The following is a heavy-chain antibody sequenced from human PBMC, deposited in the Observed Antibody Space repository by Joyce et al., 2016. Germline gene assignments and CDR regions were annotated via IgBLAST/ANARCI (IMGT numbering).Heavy chain of an antibody. V-gene: IGHV4-39*01. CDR1: GGSISSSGYY. Sequence: QLQLQESGPGLVKPSETLSLTCSVSGGSISSSGYYWGWIRQLPGKGLEWIGSMYYSGGTYYNPSLKSRVTISVDTSKNQLSLKLSSVTAADTAVYYCARTYYDNYGYPLTFDYWGQGTLVTVSS. CDR3: ARTYYDNYGYPLTFDY. CDR2: MYYSGGT. J-gene: IGHJ4*02. D-gene: IGHD3-22*01.